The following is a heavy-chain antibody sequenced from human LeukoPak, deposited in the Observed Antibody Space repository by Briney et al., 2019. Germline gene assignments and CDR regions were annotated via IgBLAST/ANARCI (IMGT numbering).Heavy chain of an antibody. CDR1: GDSVSSTSAA. CDR2: TYYRSKWYS. J-gene: IGHJ4*02. CDR3: ARYTSSWFFDS. D-gene: IGHD6-13*01. V-gene: IGHV6-1*01. Sequence: SQTLSLTCALSGDSVSSTSAAWTWIRQSPSRGLEWLGRTYYRSKWYSDYAVSVRGRITVNPDTSTNQFSLQLNSVTPEDTAVYYCARYTSSWFFDSWGLGTLVTVSS.